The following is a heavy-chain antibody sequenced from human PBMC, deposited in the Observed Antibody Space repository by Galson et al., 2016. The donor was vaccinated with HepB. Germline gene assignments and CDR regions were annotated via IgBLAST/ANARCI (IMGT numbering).Heavy chain of an antibody. V-gene: IGHV3-48*02. CDR3: ARLRGFDTRDFDL. J-gene: IGHJ2*01. Sequence: SLRLSCAASGFTFSSYSMNWVRQSSGKGLEWVSSISSNSGTIYYADSMKGRLTISRDNAKNSLYLQMNSLRDDDTAVYFCARLRGFDTRDFDLWGRGTLVTVSS. D-gene: IGHD3-10*01. CDR2: ISSNSGTI. CDR1: GFTFSSYS.